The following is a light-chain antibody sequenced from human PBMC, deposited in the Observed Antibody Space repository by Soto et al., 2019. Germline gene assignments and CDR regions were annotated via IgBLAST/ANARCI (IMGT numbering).Light chain of an antibody. CDR1: SSDVGGYNF. CDR3: SSYAGNNIYYV. Sequence: QSALTQPPSASGSPGQSVTISCTGTSSDVGGYNFVSWYQQHPGKAPKLIIFEVTKRPSGVPDRFSGSKSGNTASLTVSGLQAEDEADYYCSSYAGNNIYYVFGTGTKLTVL. CDR2: EVT. J-gene: IGLJ1*01. V-gene: IGLV2-8*01.